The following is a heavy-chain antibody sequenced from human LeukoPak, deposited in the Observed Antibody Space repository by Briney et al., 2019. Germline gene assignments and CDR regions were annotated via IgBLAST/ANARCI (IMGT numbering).Heavy chain of an antibody. J-gene: IGHJ3*01. Sequence: PSETLSLTCSVSGGSVNSDSFYWTWIRQPPGKGLEWIGYVYYSGRANYNPTLKSRVTISVDTSKNQFSLRLNSVTAAGTALYYCVRETATSYYDSAGYYRQTEVFDVWGQGTKVTVSS. CDR1: GGSVNSDSFY. D-gene: IGHD3-22*01. CDR3: VRETATSYYDSAGYYRQTEVFDV. CDR2: VYYSGRA. V-gene: IGHV4-61*01.